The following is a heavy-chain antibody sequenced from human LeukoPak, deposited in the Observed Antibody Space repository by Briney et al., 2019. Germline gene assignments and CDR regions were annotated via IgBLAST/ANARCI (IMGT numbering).Heavy chain of an antibody. CDR1: GFTFDDYG. V-gene: IGHV3-20*04. D-gene: IGHD3-22*01. CDR3: AKDTGYYDSSGYYYLGYYYYYYMDV. Sequence: PGGSLRLSCAASGFTFDDYGMSWVRQAPGKGLEWVSGINWNGGSTGYADSVKGRFTISRDNSKNTLYLQMNSLRAEDTAVYYCAKDTGYYDSSGYYYLGYYYYYYMDVWGKGTTVTISS. CDR2: INWNGGST. J-gene: IGHJ6*03.